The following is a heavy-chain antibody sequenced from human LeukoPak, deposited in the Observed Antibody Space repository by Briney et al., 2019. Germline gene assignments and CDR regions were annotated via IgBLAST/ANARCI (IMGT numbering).Heavy chain of an antibody. J-gene: IGHJ4*02. CDR3: AKTYYYDSSGYYDY. D-gene: IGHD3-22*01. Sequence: GGSLRLSCAASGFTFDDYGMSWVRQAPGKGLEWVSGINWNGGSTGYADSVKGRFTISRDNAKNSLYLQMNSLRAEDTALYHCAKTYYYDSSGYYDYWGQGTLVTVSS. CDR2: INWNGGST. V-gene: IGHV3-20*01. CDR1: GFTFDDYG.